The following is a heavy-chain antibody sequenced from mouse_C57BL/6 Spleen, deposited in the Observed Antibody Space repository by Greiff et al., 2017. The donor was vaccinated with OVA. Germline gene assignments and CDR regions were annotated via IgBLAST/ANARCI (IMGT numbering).Heavy chain of an antibody. CDR3: TSWSFAY. V-gene: IGHV1-15*01. Sequence: VQLQQSGAELVRPGASVTLSCKASGYTFTDYEMHWVKQTPVHGLEWIGDIDPETGGPAYNPKFKGKAIMTADKSSSTASMELRSLTSDDSAVYCCTSWSFAYWGQGTLVTVSA. J-gene: IGHJ3*01. CDR1: GYTFTDYE. CDR2: IDPETGGP.